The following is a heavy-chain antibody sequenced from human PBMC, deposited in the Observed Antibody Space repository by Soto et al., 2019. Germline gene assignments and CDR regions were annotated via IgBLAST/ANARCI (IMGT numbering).Heavy chain of an antibody. CDR2: ITPISGSA. CDR1: GYAFRNYY. V-gene: IGHV1-46*01. CDR3: ARLNPSGTPSSWYF. J-gene: IGHJ4*02. D-gene: IGHD6-19*01. Sequence: ASVKVSCKASGYAFRNYYIHWVRQTPGQGLEWLGVITPISGSADYTQTFQGRLTLTRDTSASTVFMELSSLRSDDTAVYFCARLNPSGTPSSWYFWGQGTLGTVSS.